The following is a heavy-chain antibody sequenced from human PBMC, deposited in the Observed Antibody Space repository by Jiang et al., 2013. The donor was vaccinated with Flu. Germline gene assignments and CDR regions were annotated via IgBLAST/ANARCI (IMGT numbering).Heavy chain of an antibody. Sequence: GPGLVKPSETLSLTCTVSGGSISSYYWSWIRQPPGKGLEWIGYIYYSGSTNYNPSLKSRVTISVDTSKNQFSLKLSSVTAADTAVYYCARGERGDFWSGYVGSFDYWGQGTLVTVSS. J-gene: IGHJ4*02. D-gene: IGHD3-3*01. V-gene: IGHV4-59*01. CDR1: GGSISSYY. CDR2: IYYSGST. CDR3: ARGERGDFWSGYVGSFDY.